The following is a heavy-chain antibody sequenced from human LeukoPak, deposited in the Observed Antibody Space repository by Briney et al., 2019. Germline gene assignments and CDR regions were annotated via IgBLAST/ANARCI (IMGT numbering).Heavy chain of an antibody. CDR2: ISGSGGST. V-gene: IGHV3-23*01. CDR3: AKERGNGVRGAFDI. J-gene: IGHJ3*02. CDR1: GFTFSSYA. D-gene: IGHD4-17*01. Sequence: GGSLRLSCAASGFTFSSYAMNWVRQAPGKGLEWVSVISGSGGSTYYADSVKGRFTMSRDNSKNTLYLQMNSLRAEDTAVYYCAKERGNGVRGAFDIWGQGTMVIVSS.